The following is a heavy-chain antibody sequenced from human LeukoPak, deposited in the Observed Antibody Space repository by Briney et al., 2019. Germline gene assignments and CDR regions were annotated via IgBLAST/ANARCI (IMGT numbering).Heavy chain of an antibody. J-gene: IGHJ4*02. D-gene: IGHD7-27*01. CDR3: ARGDWGLYYFDY. CDR1: GGSISSSTYY. Sequence: PSETLSLTCTVSGGSISSSTYYWGWIRQPPGKGLEWIGGIYYSGSTYYNPSLKSRVTISVDTSKNQFSLKLSSVTAADTAVYYCARGDWGLYYFDYWGQGTLVTVSS. V-gene: IGHV4-39*07. CDR2: IYYSGST.